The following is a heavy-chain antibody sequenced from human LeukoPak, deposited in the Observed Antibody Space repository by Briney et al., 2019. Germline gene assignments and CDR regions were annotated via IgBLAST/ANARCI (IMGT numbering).Heavy chain of an antibody. CDR1: GFTFSSYE. CDR2: ISRSGSAI. J-gene: IGHJ4*02. D-gene: IGHD3-22*01. Sequence: GGSLRLSCAASGFTFSSYEMNWVRQAPGKGLEWVSYISRSGSAIYYADSVKGRFTISRDNAKNSLHLQMNSLRAEDTAVYYCARDLYRIVVVPHYFDYWGQGTLVTVSS. V-gene: IGHV3-48*03. CDR3: ARDLYRIVVVPHYFDY.